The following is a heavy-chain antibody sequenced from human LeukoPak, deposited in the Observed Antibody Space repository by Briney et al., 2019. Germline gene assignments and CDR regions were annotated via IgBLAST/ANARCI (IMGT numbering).Heavy chain of an antibody. D-gene: IGHD2-21*02. CDR3: ARDRRRLLDY. V-gene: IGHV4-59*12. J-gene: IGHJ4*02. CDR2: IYYSGST. Sequence: SGTLSLTCTVSGGSISSYYWSWIRQPPGKGLEWIGYIYYSGSTNYNPSLKSRVTISVDTSKNQFSLKLSSVTAADTAVYYCARDRRRLLDYWGQGTLVTVSS. CDR1: GGSISSYY.